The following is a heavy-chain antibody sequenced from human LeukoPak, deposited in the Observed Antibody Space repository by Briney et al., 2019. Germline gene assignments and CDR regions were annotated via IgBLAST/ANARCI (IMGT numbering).Heavy chain of an antibody. D-gene: IGHD3-22*01. CDR1: GGSISSYY. Sequence: PSETLSLTCTVSGGSISSYYWSWIRQPPGKGLEWIGYIYYSGSTNYNPSLKSRVTISVDTSKNQFSLNMTSVTAADTAVYYCARRGYYYGGSGYYYFDYWGQGTLVTVSS. J-gene: IGHJ4*02. V-gene: IGHV4-59*01. CDR2: IYYSGST. CDR3: ARRGYYYGGSGYYYFDY.